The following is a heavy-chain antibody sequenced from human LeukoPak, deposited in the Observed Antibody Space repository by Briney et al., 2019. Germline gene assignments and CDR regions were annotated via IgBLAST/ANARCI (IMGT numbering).Heavy chain of an antibody. CDR3: ARDLRGWYSDNWFDP. CDR1: GDSVSSNRAA. CDR2: TYYRSKWYN. Sequence: SQTLSLTCAISGDSVSSNRAAWNWIRQSPSRGLEWLGWTYYRSKWYNDYAVSVKSRITINPDTSKNQFSLQLYSVTPEDTAVYYCARDLRGWYSDNWFDPWGQGTLVTVSS. D-gene: IGHD6-19*01. V-gene: IGHV6-1*01. J-gene: IGHJ5*02.